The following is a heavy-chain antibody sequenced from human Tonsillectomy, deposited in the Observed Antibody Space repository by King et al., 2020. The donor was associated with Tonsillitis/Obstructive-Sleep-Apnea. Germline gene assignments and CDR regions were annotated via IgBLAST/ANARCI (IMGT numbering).Heavy chain of an antibody. CDR3: AKARGWGNYYYYGMDV. V-gene: IGHV3-30*18. Sequence: VQLVESGGGVVQPGRSLRLSCAASGFTFSSYGMHWVRQAPGKGLEWVAVISYDGSNKYYADSVKGRFAISRDNSKNKLYLQMNSLRAEDTAMYYCAKARGWGNYYYYGMDVWGQGTTVTVSS. D-gene: IGHD7-27*01. CDR1: GFTFSSYG. J-gene: IGHJ6*02. CDR2: ISYDGSNK.